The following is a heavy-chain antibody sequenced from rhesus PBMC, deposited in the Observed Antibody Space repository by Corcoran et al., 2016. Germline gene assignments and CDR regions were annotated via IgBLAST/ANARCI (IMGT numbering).Heavy chain of an antibody. Sequence: QVQLRESGPGLVKPSETLSLTCTVSGASISSNWWSWIRQPPGKGLEWIGDNVGYSTNTNHHPSLKGTFTFSKTATKRQLFLKRNSVAATDAALYYCARDRSYGNSYGLDSWGQGVVVTVSS. D-gene: IGHD4-35*01. CDR1: GASISSNW. CDR3: ARDRSYGNSYGLDS. J-gene: IGHJ6*01. CDR2: NVGYSTNT. V-gene: IGHV4-80*01.